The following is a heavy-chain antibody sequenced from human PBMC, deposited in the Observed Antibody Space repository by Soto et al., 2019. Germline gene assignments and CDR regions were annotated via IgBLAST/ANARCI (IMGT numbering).Heavy chain of an antibody. D-gene: IGHD2-15*01. J-gene: IGHJ6*02. Sequence: QVQLVQSGAEVKKPGSSVKVSCKASGGTFSSYAISWVRQAPGQGLEWMGGIIPIFGTANYAQKFQGRVTITADESTSTAYMELCRLRSEDTAVYYCARALHCSGGSCYSIRGYYYYYGMDVWGQGTTVTVSS. V-gene: IGHV1-69*01. CDR3: ARALHCSGGSCYSIRGYYYYYGMDV. CDR2: IIPIFGTA. CDR1: GGTFSSYA.